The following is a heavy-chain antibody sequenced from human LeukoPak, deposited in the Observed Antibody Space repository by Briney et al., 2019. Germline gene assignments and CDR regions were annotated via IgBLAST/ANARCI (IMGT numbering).Heavy chain of an antibody. CDR1: GYTFKNYG. CDR2: ISTYNGDT. CDR3: ARDPSNTSGWYIWFDF. D-gene: IGHD6-19*01. V-gene: IGHV1-18*04. Sequence: GASVKVSCKTSGYTFKNYGISCGRQAPGQGLGWMGWISTYNGDTKHAQKVQGRLTLTADASTSTAYMELRGLRSDDTAVYYCARDPSNTSGWYIWFDFWGQGTLVTVST. J-gene: IGHJ5*01.